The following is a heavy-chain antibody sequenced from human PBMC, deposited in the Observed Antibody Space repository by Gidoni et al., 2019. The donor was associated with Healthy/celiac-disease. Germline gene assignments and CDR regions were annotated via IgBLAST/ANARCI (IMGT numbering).Heavy chain of an antibody. Sequence: QVQLVQSGAEVKKPGSSVKVSCKASGGTFSSYAISWVRQAPGQGLEWMGGIIPIVGTANYAQKFQGRVTITADESTSTAYMELSSLRSEDTAVYYCASTGYMRCSSTSCYSGDYWGQGTLVTVSS. D-gene: IGHD2-2*01. CDR2: IIPIVGTA. CDR3: ASTGYMRCSSTSCYSGDY. V-gene: IGHV1-69*01. CDR1: GGTFSSYA. J-gene: IGHJ4*02.